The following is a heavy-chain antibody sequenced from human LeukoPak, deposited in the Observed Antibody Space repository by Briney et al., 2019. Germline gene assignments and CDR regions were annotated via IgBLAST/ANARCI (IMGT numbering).Heavy chain of an antibody. CDR1: GFTVSSNY. CDR3: ARMLGYSSGWFDY. Sequence: GGSLRLSCAASGFTVSSNYMSWVRQAPGKGLEWVSVIYSGGSTCYADSVKGRFTISRDNSKNTLYLQMNSLRAEDTAVYYCARMLGYSSGWFDYWGQGTLVTVSS. V-gene: IGHV3-53*01. J-gene: IGHJ4*02. D-gene: IGHD6-19*01. CDR2: IYSGGST.